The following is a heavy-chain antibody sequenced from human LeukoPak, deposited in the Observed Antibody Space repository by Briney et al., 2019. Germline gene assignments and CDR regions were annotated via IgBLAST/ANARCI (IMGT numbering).Heavy chain of an antibody. D-gene: IGHD4-17*01. CDR2: IRYDGSNK. J-gene: IGHJ5*02. Sequence: GGSLRLSCAASGFTFSSYGMHWVRQAPGKGLEWVAFIRYDGSNKYYADSVKGRFTISRDNSKNTLYLQMNSLRAEDTAVYYCAKTFHDYGDCKGPDPWGQGTLVTVSS. CDR1: GFTFSSYG. CDR3: AKTFHDYGDCKGPDP. V-gene: IGHV3-30*02.